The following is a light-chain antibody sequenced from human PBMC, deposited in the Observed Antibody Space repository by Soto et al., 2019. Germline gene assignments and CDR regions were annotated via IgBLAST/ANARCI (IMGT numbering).Light chain of an antibody. V-gene: IGKV3-20*01. CDR3: QLYGSSPFT. CDR2: GAS. J-gene: IGKJ3*01. Sequence: EIVLTQSPGTLSLSPGERATLSCRASQSVSRSYLGWYQQKPGQAPRLLIYGASSRATGIPDRFSGSGSGTDFTLTISRLEPEDFAVYYCQLYGSSPFTFGPGTKVDIK. CDR1: QSVSRSY.